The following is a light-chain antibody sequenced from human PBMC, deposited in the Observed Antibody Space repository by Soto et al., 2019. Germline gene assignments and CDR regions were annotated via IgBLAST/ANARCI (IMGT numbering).Light chain of an antibody. J-gene: IGKJ5*01. CDR3: HQRSNWPPDT. CDR2: GAS. Sequence: EIVMTQSPATLSVSPGEIATLSCRASQSVNYNLAWYQQKPGQAPRLLIYGASTRATGVPARFSGSGSGTDFTLTISSLEPEDFAVYYCHQRSNWPPDTFGQGTRLEIK. CDR1: QSVNYN. V-gene: IGKV3-11*01.